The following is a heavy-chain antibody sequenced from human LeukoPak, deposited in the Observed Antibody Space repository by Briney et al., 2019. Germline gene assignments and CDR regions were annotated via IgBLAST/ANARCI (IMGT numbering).Heavy chain of an antibody. CDR3: ARTRPDSSGRYYFDY. CDR2: INHSGST. V-gene: IGHV4-34*01. D-gene: IGHD3-22*01. J-gene: IGHJ4*02. CDR1: GGSFSGYY. Sequence: SETLSLTCAVYGGSFSGYYWSWIRQPPGKGLEWIGEINHSGSTNYNPSLKSRVTISVDTSKNQFSLKLSSVTAADTAVYYCARTRPDSSGRYYFDYWGQGTLVTVSS.